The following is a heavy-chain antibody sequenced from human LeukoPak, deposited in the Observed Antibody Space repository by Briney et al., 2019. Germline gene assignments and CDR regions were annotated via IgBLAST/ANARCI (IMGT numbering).Heavy chain of an antibody. J-gene: IGHJ4*02. CDR1: GGSISSYY. Sequence: PSETLSLTCTVSGGSISSYYWSWIRQSPGKGLEWIGYIFYSGSTNYNPSLKSRVTISVDTSKNQFSLKLSSVTAADTAVYYCARGGWDYYDSSGYYYLDYWGQGTLVTVSS. D-gene: IGHD3-22*01. V-gene: IGHV4-59*01. CDR2: IFYSGST. CDR3: ARGGWDYYDSSGYYYLDY.